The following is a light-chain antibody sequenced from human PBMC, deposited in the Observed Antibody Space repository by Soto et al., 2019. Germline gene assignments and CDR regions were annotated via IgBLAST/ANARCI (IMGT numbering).Light chain of an antibody. Sequence: DIQMTQSPSSLSASIGDRVTLTCRASQGINNNLGWYQQKPGRAPKRLISATSTLESGVPSRFSGGGFGTEFTLPISSLHPEHFATYFCLQHNNYPFSFGPGTKVDIK. J-gene: IGKJ3*01. V-gene: IGKV1-17*01. CDR2: ATS. CDR1: QGINNN. CDR3: LQHNNYPFS.